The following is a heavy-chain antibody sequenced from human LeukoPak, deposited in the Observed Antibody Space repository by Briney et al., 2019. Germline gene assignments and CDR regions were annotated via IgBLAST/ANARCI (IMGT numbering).Heavy chain of an antibody. J-gene: IGHJ4*02. CDR2: ISYDGSYK. CDR3: AKGQRRHVDIVATTPFDY. D-gene: IGHD5-12*01. CDR1: GFIFSNYG. Sequence: GRSLRLSCAASGFIFSNYGMHWVRQAPGKGLEWVAVISYDGSYKYYVDSVKGRFTISRDNSKNTLFLQTNSLRAEDTAVYYCAKGQRRHVDIVATTPFDYWGQGTLVTVSS. V-gene: IGHV3-30*18.